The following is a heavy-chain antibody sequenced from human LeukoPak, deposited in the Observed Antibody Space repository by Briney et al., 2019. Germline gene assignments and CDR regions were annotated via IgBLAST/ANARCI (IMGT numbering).Heavy chain of an antibody. Sequence: SETLSLTCTVSGGSISSYYWSWIRQPPGKGLEWIGYIYYGGSTNYNPSLKSRVTISVDTSKNQFSLKLSSVTAADTAVYYCARDLSLLWFGSNDPHYGMDVWGKGTTVTVSS. V-gene: IGHV4-59*01. CDR2: IYYGGST. CDR3: ARDLSLLWFGSNDPHYGMDV. CDR1: GGSISSYY. D-gene: IGHD3-10*01. J-gene: IGHJ6*04.